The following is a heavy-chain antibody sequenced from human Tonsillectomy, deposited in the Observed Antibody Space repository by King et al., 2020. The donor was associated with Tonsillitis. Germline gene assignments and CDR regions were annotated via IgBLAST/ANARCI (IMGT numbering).Heavy chain of an antibody. V-gene: IGHV3-74*01. D-gene: IGHD3-22*01. CDR2: INSDGSST. CDR1: GITLGSYW. J-gene: IGHJ4*02. Sequence: VQLVESGGGLVQPGGSLRLSCAASGITLGSYWSHWVRQAPGKGLVWVSRINSDGSSTSYADSVKGRLTISRDNAKNTLYLQMNSLRGEDTAGYYCARGLHKNYYDSGASHFDYWGQGTLVTVSS. CDR3: ARGLHKNYYDSGASHFDY.